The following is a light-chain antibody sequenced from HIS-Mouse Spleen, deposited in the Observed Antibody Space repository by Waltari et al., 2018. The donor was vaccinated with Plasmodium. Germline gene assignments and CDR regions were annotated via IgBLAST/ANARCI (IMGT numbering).Light chain of an antibody. Sequence: QSVLTQPPSVSAAPGQTVTISCSGSSSNIGHNSVPSYQQLPGTAPKLLIYDNNKRPSGIPDRFSGSKSGTSATLGITGLQTGDEADYYCGTWDSSLSAGVFGGGTKLTVL. CDR1: SSNIGHNS. CDR3: GTWDSSLSAGV. V-gene: IGLV1-51*01. CDR2: DNN. J-gene: IGLJ3*02.